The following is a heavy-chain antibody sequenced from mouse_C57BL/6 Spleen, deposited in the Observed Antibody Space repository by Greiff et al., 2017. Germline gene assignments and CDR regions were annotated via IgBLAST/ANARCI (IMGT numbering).Heavy chain of an antibody. J-gene: IGHJ1*03. CDR2: ISNGGGST. Sequence: EVKVVESGGGLVQPGGSLKLSCAASGFTFSDYYMYWVRQTPEKRLEWVAYISNGGGSTYYPDTVKGRFTISSDNAKNTLYLQMSRLKSEDTAMYYCARNYDWYFEGWGTGTTVTVSA. CDR3: ARNYDWYFEG. V-gene: IGHV5-12*01. CDR1: GFTFSDYY.